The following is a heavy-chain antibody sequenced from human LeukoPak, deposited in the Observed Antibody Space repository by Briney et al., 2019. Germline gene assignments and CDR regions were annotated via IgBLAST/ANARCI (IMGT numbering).Heavy chain of an antibody. V-gene: IGHV1-46*01. CDR1: GYTFTSYY. Sequence: ASVKVSSKASGYTFTSYYMHWVRQAPGQGLEWMGINNPSGGSTSYAQKFQGRVTMTRDTSTSTVYMELSSLRSEDTAVYYCARAKPRITMVRGVIIRAHPCWFDPWGQGTLVTVSS. J-gene: IGHJ5*02. D-gene: IGHD3-10*01. CDR3: ARAKPRITMVRGVIIRAHPCWFDP. CDR2: NNPSGGST.